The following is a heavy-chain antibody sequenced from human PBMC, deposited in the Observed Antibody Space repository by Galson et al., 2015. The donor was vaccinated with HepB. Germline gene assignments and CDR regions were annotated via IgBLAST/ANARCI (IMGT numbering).Heavy chain of an antibody. V-gene: IGHV3-23*01. CDR1: GFTFRNYA. Sequence: SLRLSCAASGFTFRNYAMNXXXQAPGKGLEWVSVVSDTGGDTYYADSVKGRFTISRDNSNNTLFLQMNSLRAEDTAIYYCAKGNSGSRYSAMDVWGQGTTVXVSS. CDR2: VSDTGGDT. D-gene: IGHD1-26*01. J-gene: IGHJ6*02. CDR3: AKGNSGSRYSAMDV.